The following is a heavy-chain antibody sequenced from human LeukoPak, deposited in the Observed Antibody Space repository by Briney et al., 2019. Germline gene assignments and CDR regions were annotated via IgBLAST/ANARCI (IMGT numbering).Heavy chain of an antibody. CDR1: GFTFSSYW. Sequence: GGSLRLSCAASGFTFSSYWMSWVCQAPGKGLEWVANIKQDGSEKYYVDSVKGRFTISRDNAKNSLYVQMNSLRAEDTAVYYCARDKIVGATNFDYWGQGILVTVSS. V-gene: IGHV3-7*03. D-gene: IGHD1-26*01. CDR2: IKQDGSEK. J-gene: IGHJ4*02. CDR3: ARDKIVGATNFDY.